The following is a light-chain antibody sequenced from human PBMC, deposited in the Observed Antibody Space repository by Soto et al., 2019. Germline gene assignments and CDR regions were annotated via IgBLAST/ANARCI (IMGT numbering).Light chain of an antibody. CDR3: MQGLHGPWT. CDR2: LSF. CDR1: QSLLHSNGNTY. J-gene: IGKJ1*01. V-gene: IGKV2-28*01. Sequence: DVVMTQSPLSLPVTPGEPASISCRSSQSLLHSNGNTYLDWYLQKPGQSPQLLIYLSFNRASGVPDRFSGSGTGTDFTLTISRVEAEDVGVYYCMQGLHGPWTFGQGTKVEIK.